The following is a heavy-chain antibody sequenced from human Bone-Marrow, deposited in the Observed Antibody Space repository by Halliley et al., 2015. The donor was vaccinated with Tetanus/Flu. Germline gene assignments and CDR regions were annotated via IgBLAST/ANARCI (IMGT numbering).Heavy chain of an antibody. Sequence: LRLSCGVYGESFSDYSWIWIRQAPGTGLEWVGEIIHSGRTNYNPSLKSRVTISVDTSKTQFSLKLTSVTAADTATYYCARVGSKRPGRLARYYYYAMDVWGQGTSVTVS. CDR2: IIHSGRT. CDR1: GESFSDYS. J-gene: IGHJ6*02. V-gene: IGHV4-34*12. CDR3: ARVGSKRPGRLARYYYYAMDV. D-gene: IGHD1-1*01.